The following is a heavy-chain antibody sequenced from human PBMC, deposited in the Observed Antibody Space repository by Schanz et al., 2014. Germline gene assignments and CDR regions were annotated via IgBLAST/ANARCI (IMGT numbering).Heavy chain of an antibody. CDR3: AREKRRTEVVLDH. CDR2: ITSGSAK. V-gene: IGHV3-11*01. CDR1: GFTFRDYQ. Sequence: QVQLVESGGGLVKPGGSLRLSRTASGFTFRDYQMTWIRQAPGKGLEWVSYITSGSAKFYADSVKGRFTISRDNAKNSLYLQMNSLRAEDTAVYYCAREKRRTEVVLDHWGQGTLVTVS. J-gene: IGHJ4*02.